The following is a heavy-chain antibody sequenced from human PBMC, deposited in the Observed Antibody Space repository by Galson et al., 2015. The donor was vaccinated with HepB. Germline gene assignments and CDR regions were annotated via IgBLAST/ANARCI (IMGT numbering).Heavy chain of an antibody. Sequence: SLRLSCAASGFTFSSYGMHWVRQAPGKGLEWVAVISYDGSNKYYADSVKGRFTISRDNSKNTLYLQMNSLRAEDTAVYYCANSYYYGSGSYYRDYYYMDVWGKGTTVTVSS. CDR3: ANSYYYGSGSYYRDYYYMDV. CDR2: ISYDGSNK. J-gene: IGHJ6*03. V-gene: IGHV3-30*18. CDR1: GFTFSSYG. D-gene: IGHD3-10*01.